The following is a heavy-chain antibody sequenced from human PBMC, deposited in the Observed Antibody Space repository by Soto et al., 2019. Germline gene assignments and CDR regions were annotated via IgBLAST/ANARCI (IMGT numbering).Heavy chain of an antibody. CDR1: GFTFSSYA. V-gene: IGHV3-23*01. D-gene: IGHD5-18*01. Sequence: GGSLRLSCAASGFTFSSYAMSWVRQAPGKGLEWVAAISGSGGSTYYADSVKGRFTISRDNSKNTLYLQMNGLRAEDTAVYYCAKDLSGSYGYFDWFDPGGQGTLVTVSS. CDR3: AKDLSGSYGYFDWFDP. CDR2: ISGSGGST. J-gene: IGHJ5*02.